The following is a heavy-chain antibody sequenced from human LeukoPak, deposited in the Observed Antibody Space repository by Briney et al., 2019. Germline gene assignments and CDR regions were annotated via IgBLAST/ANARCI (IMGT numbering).Heavy chain of an antibody. CDR1: GFAFSNYW. D-gene: IGHD3-3*01. J-gene: IGHJ6*03. CDR3: ASLYYDFWSGYLLLHYYYYYMDV. V-gene: IGHV3-7*01. Sequence: GGSLRLSCAASGFAFSNYWMSWVRQAPGKGLEWVANIKQDGSEKYYVDSVKGRFTISRDNAKNSLYLQMNSLRAEDTAVYYCASLYYDFWSGYLLLHYYYYYMDVWGKGTTVTVSS. CDR2: IKQDGSEK.